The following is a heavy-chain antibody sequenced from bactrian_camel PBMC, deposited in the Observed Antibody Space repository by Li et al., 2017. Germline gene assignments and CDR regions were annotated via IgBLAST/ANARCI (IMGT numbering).Heavy chain of an antibody. V-gene: IGHV3S53*01. J-gene: IGHJ7*01. Sequence: VQLVESGGGSVQIGESLRLSCAASGDYQRCMGWFRQVPGKEREGVATIARDGSTSYADSVKGRFTISLDNTKNTLYLQMNNLNTEDTAMYYCAAGWSGGYCNLKFGMDFWGVGTQVTVS. CDR2: IARDGST. CDR1: GDYQRC. D-gene: IGHD2*01.